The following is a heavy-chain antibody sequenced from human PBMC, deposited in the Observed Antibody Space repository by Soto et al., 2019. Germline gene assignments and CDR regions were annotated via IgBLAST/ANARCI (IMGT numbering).Heavy chain of an antibody. D-gene: IGHD2-15*01. V-gene: IGHV3-23*01. Sequence: EVHLLEPGGGWDQPGGSLRFSCPASGFTFSTYAMSWVRQAPGKGLAWVSGVGGSGSTYYADSVKGRFTISRDNSKNTVYLQINSLRAEDTAVYYCATPYLLYAFDIWGQGTMVTVSS. J-gene: IGHJ3*02. CDR1: GFTFSTYA. CDR2: VGGSGST. CDR3: ATPYLLYAFDI.